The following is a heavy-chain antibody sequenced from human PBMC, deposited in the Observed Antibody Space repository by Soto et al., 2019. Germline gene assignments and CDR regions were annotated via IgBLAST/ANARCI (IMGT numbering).Heavy chain of an antibody. D-gene: IGHD4-17*01. CDR1: GGSITSTRYS. J-gene: IGHJ4*02. CDR2: TDQGGST. V-gene: IGHV4-39*01. Sequence: PSETLSLTCTVSGGSITSTRYSWGWIRQPPGKGLEWIGSTDQGGSTYYNPSLKSRVTISVDTSKNQFSLKLSSVTAADTAVYYCARVYGDYGYYFDYWGQGTLVTVSS. CDR3: ARVYGDYGYYFDY.